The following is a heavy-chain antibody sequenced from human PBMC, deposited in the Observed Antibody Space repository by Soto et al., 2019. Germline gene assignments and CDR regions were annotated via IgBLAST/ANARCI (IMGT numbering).Heavy chain of an antibody. J-gene: IGHJ6*02. CDR1: GFTVSSNY. CDR2: IYSGGST. CDR3: AREATVTYYYYYGMDV. D-gene: IGHD4-17*01. V-gene: IGHV3-66*01. Sequence: EVQLVESGGGLVQPGGSLRLSCAASGFTVSSNYMSWVRQAPGKGLEWVSVIYSGGSTYYADSVKGRFTISRDNSKNTLYLQMDSLRAEDTAVYYCAREATVTYYYYYGMDVWGQGTTVTVSS.